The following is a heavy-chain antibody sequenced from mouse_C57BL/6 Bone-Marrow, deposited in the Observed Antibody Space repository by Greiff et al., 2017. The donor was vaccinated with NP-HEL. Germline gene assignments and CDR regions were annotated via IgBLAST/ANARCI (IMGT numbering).Heavy chain of an antibody. CDR3: ARKGTTLVNAMDY. CDR1: GYTFPSSW. Sequence: QVQLQQPGAELVRPGSSVKLSCKASGYTFPSSWMLWWRQRPIQGLEWIGNIDPSDSETHYNQKFKDKATLTVDKSSSTAYMQLSSLTSEDSAVYYCARKGTTLVNAMDYWGQGTSVTVSS. V-gene: IGHV1-52*01. J-gene: IGHJ4*01. D-gene: IGHD2-10*02. CDR2: IDPSDSET.